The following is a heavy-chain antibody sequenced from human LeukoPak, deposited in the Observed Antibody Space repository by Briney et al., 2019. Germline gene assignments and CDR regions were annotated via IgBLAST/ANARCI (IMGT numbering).Heavy chain of an antibody. D-gene: IGHD3-10*01. CDR1: GYTLTELS. CDR3: ATAPMVRGANYYYGMDV. CDR2: FDPVDGET. Sequence: ASVKVSCKVSGYTLTELSMHWVRQAPGKGLEWMGGFDPVDGETIYAQKFQGRVTMTEDTSTDTAYMELSSLRSEDTAVYYCATAPMVRGANYYYGMDVWGQGTTVTVSS. J-gene: IGHJ6*02. V-gene: IGHV1-24*01.